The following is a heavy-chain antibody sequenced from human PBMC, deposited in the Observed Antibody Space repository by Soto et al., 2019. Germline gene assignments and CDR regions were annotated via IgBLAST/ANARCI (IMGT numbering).Heavy chain of an antibody. D-gene: IGHD3-22*01. CDR2: ISAGNGDT. CDR3: ARDEGGNYYDSSGYYYYGMDV. CDR1: GYTFTSYG. V-gene: IGHV1-18*01. Sequence: ASVKVSCKASGYTFTSYGISWVRQAPGQGLEWMGWISAGNGDTNYAQKLQGRVTMTTDTSTSTAYMELRRLRSDDTAVYYCARDEGGNYYDSSGYYYYGMDVWGQGTTVTVSS. J-gene: IGHJ6*02.